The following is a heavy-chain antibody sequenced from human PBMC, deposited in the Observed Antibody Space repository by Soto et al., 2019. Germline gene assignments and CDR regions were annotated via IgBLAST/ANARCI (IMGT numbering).Heavy chain of an antibody. CDR1: GYTFTIHD. D-gene: IGHD6-6*01. CDR2: LNPHSGKT. Sequence: QVQLVQSGAEVKKPGASMKVSCKASGYTFTIHDIHWVRQATGLGPEWMAWLNPHSGKTSYAQKFQGRLTMTGNASTSTAYMELSSLRSEDTAMYYCARVSSIAARRSFDSWGQGTLVTVSS. J-gene: IGHJ4*02. V-gene: IGHV1-8*01. CDR3: ARVSSIAARRSFDS.